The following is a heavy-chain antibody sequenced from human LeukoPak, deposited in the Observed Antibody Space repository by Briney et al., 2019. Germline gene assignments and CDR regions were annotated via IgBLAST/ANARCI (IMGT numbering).Heavy chain of an antibody. CDR1: GGSLISTNY. J-gene: IGHJ3*01. D-gene: IGHD3-16*02. Sequence: PSQTLSLTRAVSGGSLISTNYWGWIRQPPGKGLEWIGIIYYSGSTSYNPSLKSRVTVSVDMSKNQFSLQLSSVTAADTAVYYCARAPRTGAWDMITFGGVIVHGDAFDFWGQGTMVTVSS. CDR2: IYYSGST. CDR3: ARAPRTGAWDMITFGGVIVHGDAFDF. V-gene: IGHV4-39*07.